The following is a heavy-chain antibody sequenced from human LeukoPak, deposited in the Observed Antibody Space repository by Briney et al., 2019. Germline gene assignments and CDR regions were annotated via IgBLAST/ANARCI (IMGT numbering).Heavy chain of an antibody. CDR1: GYTFITYG. CDR3: ARGPGYSSTWYPWFDP. D-gene: IGHD6-13*01. J-gene: IGHJ5*02. V-gene: IGHV1-18*01. Sequence: ASVKGSCKASGYTFITYGVSWVRQAPGQGLEWMGWISASNGNTHYAPKLQGRVTMTTDTSTSTAYMELRSLRSDDTAVYYCARGPGYSSTWYPWFDPWGQGTLVTVSS. CDR2: ISASNGNT.